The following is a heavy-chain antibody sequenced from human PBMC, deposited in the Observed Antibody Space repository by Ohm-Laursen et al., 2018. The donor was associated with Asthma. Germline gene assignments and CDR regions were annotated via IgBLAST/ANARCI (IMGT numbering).Heavy chain of an antibody. CDR1: GYTVRRYS. Sequence: SLRLSCAASGYTVRRYSIHWVRQLPGKGLEWVASISTASSFIYYADSVRGRFTTSRDNARNSVYLQMNSLRAEDTAIYYCAKVVVMDVWGQGTTVTVSS. CDR3: AKVVVMDV. V-gene: IGHV3-21*04. J-gene: IGHJ6*02. CDR2: ISTASSFI. D-gene: IGHD3-16*02.